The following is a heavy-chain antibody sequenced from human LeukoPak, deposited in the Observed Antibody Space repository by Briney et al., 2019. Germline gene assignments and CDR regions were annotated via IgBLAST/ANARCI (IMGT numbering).Heavy chain of an antibody. V-gene: IGHV1-18*01. J-gene: IGHJ3*02. D-gene: IGHD3-22*01. CDR1: GYTFTSYG. CDR3: ARDATYDSSGYYYGPRDTFDI. CDR2: ISAYNGNT. Sequence: ASVKVSCKASGYTFTSYGISWVRQAPGQGLEWMGWISAYNGNTNYAQKLQGRVTMTTDTSTSTAYMELRSLRSEDTAVYYCARDATYDSSGYYYGPRDTFDIWGQGTMVTVSS.